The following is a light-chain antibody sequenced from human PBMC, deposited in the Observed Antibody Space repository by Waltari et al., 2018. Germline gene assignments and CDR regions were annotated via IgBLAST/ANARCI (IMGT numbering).Light chain of an antibody. CDR2: DAS. CDR3: QQRSNWWT. CDR1: PRVSCN. V-gene: IGKV3-11*01. Sequence: EFVSQPAPATPSLSPGATAPLSCRSSPRVSCNLAWYQQKPGQAPRLLIYDASNRATGIPARCSGSGSGTDFTLTISSLEPEDFAVYYCQQRSNWWTFGQGTKVEIK. J-gene: IGKJ1*01.